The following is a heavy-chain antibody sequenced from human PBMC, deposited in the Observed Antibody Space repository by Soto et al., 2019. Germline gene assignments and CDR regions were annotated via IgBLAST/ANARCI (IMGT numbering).Heavy chain of an antibody. D-gene: IGHD4-17*01. CDR2: IYHSGST. V-gene: IGHV4-30-2*01. J-gene: IGHJ4*02. CDR3: ARDDYGDYGLGY. Sequence: QLQLQESGSGLVKPSQTLSLTCAVSGGSISSGGYSWSWIRQPPGKGLEWIGYIYHSGSTYYNPSRKSRXXIXVXXSKNQFSLKLSSVTAADTAVYYCARDDYGDYGLGYWGQGTLVTVSS. CDR1: GGSISSGGYS.